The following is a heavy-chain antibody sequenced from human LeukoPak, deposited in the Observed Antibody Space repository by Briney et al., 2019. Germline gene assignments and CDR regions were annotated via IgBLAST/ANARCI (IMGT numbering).Heavy chain of an antibody. Sequence: GGSLRLSCAASGFTFSSYWMSWVRQAPGKGLEWVATIKQDGSQKEYVDSVKGRFTISRDNAKNSLYLQMNSLRADDTAVYYCARDPTVTNFWGQGTMVTVSS. CDR2: IKQDGSQK. CDR1: GFTFSSYW. D-gene: IGHD4-17*01. CDR3: ARDPTVTNF. V-gene: IGHV3-7*05. J-gene: IGHJ3*01.